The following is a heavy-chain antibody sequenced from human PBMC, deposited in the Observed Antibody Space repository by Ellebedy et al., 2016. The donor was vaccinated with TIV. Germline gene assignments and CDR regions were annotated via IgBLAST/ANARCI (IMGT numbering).Heavy chain of an antibody. V-gene: IGHV5-51*01. CDR3: ARLQRGIAVAGTAFDI. Sequence: GESLKISXKGSGYSFTSYWIGWVRQMPGKGLEWMGIIYPGDSDTRYSPSFQGQVTVSADKSISTAYLQWSSLKASDTAMYYCARLQRGIAVAGTAFDIWGQGTMVTVSS. CDR2: IYPGDSDT. CDR1: GYSFTSYW. D-gene: IGHD6-19*01. J-gene: IGHJ3*02.